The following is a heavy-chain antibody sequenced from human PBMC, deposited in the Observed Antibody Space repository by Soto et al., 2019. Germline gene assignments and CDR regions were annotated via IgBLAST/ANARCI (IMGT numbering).Heavy chain of an antibody. J-gene: IGHJ6*02. CDR2: IWYDGSNK. V-gene: IGHV3-33*01. CDR3: ASWYIFGEIDYYYGTDV. Sequence: GGSLRLSCAASGFTFSSYGMHWVRQAPGKGLEWVAVIWYDGSNKYYADSVKGRFTISRDNSKNTLYLQMNSLRAEDTAVYYCASWYIFGEIDYYYGTDVWGQGTTVTVSS. CDR1: GFTFSSYG. D-gene: IGHD3-10*02.